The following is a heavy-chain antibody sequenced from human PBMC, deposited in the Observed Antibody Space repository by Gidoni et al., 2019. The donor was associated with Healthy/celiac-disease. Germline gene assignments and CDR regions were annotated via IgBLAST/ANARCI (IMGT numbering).Heavy chain of an antibody. D-gene: IGHD6-13*01. CDR3: ARISDSSSWYR. Sequence: QVTLKASGPVLVKPTETLKLTCTVSGFSLSNARMGVSWIRQPPGKALEWLAHIFSNDETSYSTSLKSRLTISKDTSKSQVVLTMTNMDPVDTATYYCARISDSSSWYRWGQGTLVTVSS. J-gene: IGHJ4*02. CDR1: GFSLSNARMG. V-gene: IGHV2-26*01. CDR2: IFSNDET.